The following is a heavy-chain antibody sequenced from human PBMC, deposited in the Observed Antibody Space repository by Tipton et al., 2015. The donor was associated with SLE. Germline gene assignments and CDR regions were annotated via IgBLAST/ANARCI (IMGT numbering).Heavy chain of an antibody. CDR1: GGSISSYY. J-gene: IGHJ4*02. D-gene: IGHD6-19*01. V-gene: IGHV4-59*01. Sequence: TLSLTCTVSGGSISSYYWSWIRQPPGKGLEWIGYIYYSGSTNYNPSLKSRVTISVDTSKNQFSLKLSSVPAADTAVYYCARGAGPAVNFDYWGQGTLVTVSS. CDR2: IYYSGST. CDR3: ARGAGPAVNFDY.